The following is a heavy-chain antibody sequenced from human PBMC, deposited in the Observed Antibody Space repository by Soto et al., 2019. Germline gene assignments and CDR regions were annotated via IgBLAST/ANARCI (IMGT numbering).Heavy chain of an antibody. CDR1: GFTFSSYA. D-gene: IGHD3-10*01. CDR3: AKASGWFGELDY. Sequence: EVQLLESGGGLVQPGGSLRLSCAASGFTFSSYAMSWVRQAPGKGLEWVSAISGSGGSTYYADSVKGRFTISRDNSKNTLYLQMTSLRAEDTAVYYCAKASGWFGELDYWGQGTLVTVSS. CDR2: ISGSGGST. J-gene: IGHJ4*02. V-gene: IGHV3-23*01.